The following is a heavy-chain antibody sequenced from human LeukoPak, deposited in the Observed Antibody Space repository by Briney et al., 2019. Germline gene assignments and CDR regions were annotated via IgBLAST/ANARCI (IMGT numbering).Heavy chain of an antibody. V-gene: IGHV4-4*02. Sequence: SETLSPTCAVSGGSISSSNWWSWVRQPPGKGLEWIGEIYHSGSTNYNPSLKSRVTISVDKSKNQFSLKLSSVTAADTAVYYCASGWGSSWPLDYWGQGTLVTVSS. J-gene: IGHJ4*02. CDR1: GGSISSSNW. D-gene: IGHD6-13*01. CDR2: IYHSGST. CDR3: ASGWGSSWPLDY.